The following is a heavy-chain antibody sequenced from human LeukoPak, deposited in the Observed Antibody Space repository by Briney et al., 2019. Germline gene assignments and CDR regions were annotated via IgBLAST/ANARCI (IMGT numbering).Heavy chain of an antibody. CDR3: ARDGRYCGYPYYYYYMDV. CDR1: GFTFSDYY. J-gene: IGHJ6*03. V-gene: IGHV3-11*04. Sequence: GGSLRLCCAASGFTFSDYYMSWIRQAPGKGLEWVSYISSSGSTIYYADSVKGRFTISRDNAKNSLYLQMNSLRAEDTAVYYCARDGRYCGYPYYYYYMDVWGKGTTVTVSS. CDR2: ISSSGSTI. D-gene: IGHD5-12*01.